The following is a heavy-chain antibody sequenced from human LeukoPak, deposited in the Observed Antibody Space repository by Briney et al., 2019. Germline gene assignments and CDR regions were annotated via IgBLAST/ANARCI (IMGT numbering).Heavy chain of an antibody. CDR3: ARVSEGYFDWLLPFVFDY. V-gene: IGHV1-18*01. J-gene: IGHJ4*02. CDR2: ISAYNGNT. Sequence: EASVKVSCKASGYTFTSYGISWVRQAPGQGLEWMGWISAYNGNTNYAQKLQGGVTMTTDTSTSTAYMELRSLRSDDTAVYYCARVSEGYFDWLLPFVFDYWGQGTLVTVSS. D-gene: IGHD3-9*01. CDR1: GYTFTSYG.